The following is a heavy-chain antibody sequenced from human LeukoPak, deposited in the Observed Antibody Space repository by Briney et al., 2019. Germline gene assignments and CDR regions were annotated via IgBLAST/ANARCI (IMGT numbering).Heavy chain of an antibody. CDR2: INHSGST. CDR3: ARHMWGGYFGTVYYYMDV. V-gene: IGHV4-34*01. D-gene: IGHD3-3*01. Sequence: SETLSLTCAVYGGSFSGYYWSWIRQPPGKGLEWIGEINHSGSTNYNPSLKSRVTISVDTSKNQFSLKLSSVTAADTAVYYCARHMWGGYFGTVYYYMDVWGKGTTVTISS. CDR1: GGSFSGYY. J-gene: IGHJ6*03.